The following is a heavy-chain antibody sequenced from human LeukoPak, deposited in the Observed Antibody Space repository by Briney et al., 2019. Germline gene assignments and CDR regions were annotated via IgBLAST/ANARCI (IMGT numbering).Heavy chain of an antibody. Sequence: ASVKVSCKASGYTFTSYGISWVRQAPGQGLEWMGWISAYNGNTNYAQKLHGRVTMTTDTSTSTAYMELRSLRSDDTAVYYCARGGLSRWYYYGSGSHWFDPWGQGTLVTVSS. J-gene: IGHJ5*02. CDR2: ISAYNGNT. D-gene: IGHD3-10*01. CDR3: ARGGLSRWYYYGSGSHWFDP. CDR1: GYTFTSYG. V-gene: IGHV1-18*01.